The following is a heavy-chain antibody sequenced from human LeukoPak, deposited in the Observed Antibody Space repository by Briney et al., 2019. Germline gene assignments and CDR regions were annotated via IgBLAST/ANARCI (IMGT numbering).Heavy chain of an antibody. CDR2: IYDSGST. CDR1: GGSISSYY. D-gene: IGHD3-16*01. V-gene: IGHV4-59*12. J-gene: IGHJ4*02. CDR3: ASDPSLGRGSYDY. Sequence: SETLSLTCSVSGGSISSYYWSRIRQPPGKGLEWIGYIYDSGSTNFKSPLKSRVTMSGDTSKNQFSLKLSSVTAADTAVYYCASDPSLGRGSYDYWGQGTLVTVSS.